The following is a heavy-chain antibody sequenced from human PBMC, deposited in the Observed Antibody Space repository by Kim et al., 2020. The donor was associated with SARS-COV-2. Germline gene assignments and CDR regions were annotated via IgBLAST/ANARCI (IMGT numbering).Heavy chain of an antibody. V-gene: IGHV3-7*01. Sequence: GGSLRLSCAASGFTFSSYWMSWVRQAPGKGLEWVANIKQDGSEKYYVDSVKGRFTISRDNAKNSLYLQMNSLRAEDTAVYYCARDRFRGSYYDFWSGPALPPYFDYWGQGTLVTVSS. J-gene: IGHJ4*02. CDR3: ARDRFRGSYYDFWSGPALPPYFDY. D-gene: IGHD3-3*01. CDR1: GFTFSSYW. CDR2: IKQDGSEK.